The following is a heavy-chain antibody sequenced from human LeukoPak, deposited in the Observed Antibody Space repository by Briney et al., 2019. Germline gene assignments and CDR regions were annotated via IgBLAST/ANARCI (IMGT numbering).Heavy chain of an antibody. V-gene: IGHV2-70*01. CDR3: ARQNYDILTGYYDDY. CDR1: GFSLSTSGMC. J-gene: IGHJ4*02. Sequence: SGPALVKPTQTLTLTCTFSGFSLSTSGMCVSWIRQPPGKSLEWLSHIYWDDDKYYSTSLKTRLTISKDTSKNQVVLTMTNMDPVDTATYYCARQNYDILTGYYDDYWGQGTLVTVSS. CDR2: IYWDDDK. D-gene: IGHD3-9*01.